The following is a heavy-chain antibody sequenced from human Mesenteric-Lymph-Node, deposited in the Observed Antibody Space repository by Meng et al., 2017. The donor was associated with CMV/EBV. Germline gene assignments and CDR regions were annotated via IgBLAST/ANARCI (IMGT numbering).Heavy chain of an antibody. CDR2: VNNDGTAT. V-gene: IGHV3-74*01. J-gene: IGHJ5*02. CDR3: ARDRPHNWFDP. CDR1: GFTFSSYW. Sequence: GESLKISCAASGFTFSSYWMHWVRQAPGKGLVWVSRVNNDGTATVYADSVKGRFTISRDNAKNTLYLQMNSLRVEDTALYYCARDRPHNWFDPWGQGTLVTVSS.